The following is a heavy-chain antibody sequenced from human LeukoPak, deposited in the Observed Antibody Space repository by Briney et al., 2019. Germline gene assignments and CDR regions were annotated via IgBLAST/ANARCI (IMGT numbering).Heavy chain of an antibody. D-gene: IGHD3-3*01. Sequence: GGSLRPSCAASGFTFSSYWMSWVRQAPGKGLEWVANIKQDGSEKYYVDSVKGRSTISRDNAKNSLYLQMNSLRAEDTAVYYCASPDRDFWSPPPAYWGQGTLVTVSS. V-gene: IGHV3-7*01. CDR2: IKQDGSEK. CDR3: ASPDRDFWSPPPAY. CDR1: GFTFSSYW. J-gene: IGHJ4*02.